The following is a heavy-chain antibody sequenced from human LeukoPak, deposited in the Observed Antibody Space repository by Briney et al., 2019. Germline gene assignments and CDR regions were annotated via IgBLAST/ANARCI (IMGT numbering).Heavy chain of an antibody. CDR3: ARNTEGTAHFDY. CDR1: EFIFSNYK. D-gene: IGHD1-7*01. CDR2: ISSNGVTS. J-gene: IGHJ4*02. Sequence: GGSLRLSCATSEFIFSNYKMHWVRQTPGKGLEYVSGISSNGVTSYYAMSVKGRFTISRDNSKNTLYLQMGSLKTEDMAVYYCARNTEGTAHFDYWGQGTLVTASS. V-gene: IGHV3-64*01.